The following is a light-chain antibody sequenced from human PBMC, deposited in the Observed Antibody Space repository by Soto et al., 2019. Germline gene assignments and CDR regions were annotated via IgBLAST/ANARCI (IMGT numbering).Light chain of an antibody. CDR1: DIARKT. Sequence: YELTQPPSVSVAPGQTARITCGGNDIARKTVHWYQQKPGQAPVLVVYDDDERPSGIPERFSGSNSGNTATLTISRVEAGDEADYYCQVWDISSDHHVFGTGTKVTVL. CDR2: DDD. V-gene: IGLV3-21*02. J-gene: IGLJ1*01. CDR3: QVWDISSDHHV.